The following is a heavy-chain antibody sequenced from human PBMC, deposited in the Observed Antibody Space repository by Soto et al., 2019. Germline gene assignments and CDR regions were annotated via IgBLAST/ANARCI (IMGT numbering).Heavy chain of an antibody. Sequence: QITLKESGPTLVKPTQTLTLTCTFSGFSLSTSGVGVAWIRHPPGKALEWLALIYWDDDKRYRPSLETRLTITKDTSKNQVVLTMTNVDSVDTATYYCAYLPCSGGSCYWFSYSGMDVWGQGTTVIVSS. CDR3: AYLPCSGGSCYWFSYSGMDV. CDR1: GFSLSTSGVG. J-gene: IGHJ6*02. CDR2: IYWDDDK. V-gene: IGHV2-5*02. D-gene: IGHD2-15*01.